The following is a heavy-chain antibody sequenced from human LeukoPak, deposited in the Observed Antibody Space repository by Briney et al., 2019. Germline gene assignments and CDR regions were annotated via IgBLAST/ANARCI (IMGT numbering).Heavy chain of an antibody. CDR3: ARVNGQGYYYMDV. CDR2: IYYSGST. J-gene: IGHJ6*03. V-gene: IGHV4-59*01. CDR1: GGSISSYY. Sequence: SETLSLTCTVSGGSISSYYWSWIRQPPGKGLEWIGYIYYSGSTNYNPSLKSRVTISVDTSKNQFSLKLSSVTAADTAVYYCARVNGQGYYYMDVWGKGTTVTVSS. D-gene: IGHD2-8*01.